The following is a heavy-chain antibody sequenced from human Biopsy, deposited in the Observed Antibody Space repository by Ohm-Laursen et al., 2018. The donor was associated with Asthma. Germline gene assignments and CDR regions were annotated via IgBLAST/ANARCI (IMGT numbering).Heavy chain of an antibody. CDR2: HDHEEGGT. CDR1: GYSLTDLS. D-gene: IGHD4-17*01. J-gene: IGHJ4*02. V-gene: IGHV1-24*01. CDR3: ASDFPKDYVRYNFQF. Sequence: ASVKASCKISGYSLTDLSMHWVRQAPGQGLEWLGGHDHEEGGTVNARRFQGRVTMTEDTPTDTAYMELSSLSSDDTAVYYCASDFPKDYVRYNFQFWGQGTLVTVSS.